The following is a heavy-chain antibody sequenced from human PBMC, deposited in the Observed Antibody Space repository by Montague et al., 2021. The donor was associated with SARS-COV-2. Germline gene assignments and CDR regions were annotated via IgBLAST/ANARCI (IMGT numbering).Heavy chain of an antibody. CDR1: GGSFSGYY. J-gene: IGHJ4*02. CDR2: INHSGST. CDR3: ARGRVRFLY. Sequence: SQTLSLTCAVYGGSFSGYYWSWIRQPPGKGLEWIGEINHSGSTNYNPSLKSRVTISVDTSKNQFSLKLSSVTAADTAVYYCARGRVRFLYWGQGTLVTVSS. D-gene: IGHD4-17*01. V-gene: IGHV4-34*01.